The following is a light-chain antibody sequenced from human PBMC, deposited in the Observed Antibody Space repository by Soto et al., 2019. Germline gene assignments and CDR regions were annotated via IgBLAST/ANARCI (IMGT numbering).Light chain of an antibody. J-gene: IGKJ5*01. CDR3: QQLNSYPPT. Sequence: IQLTQSPSSLSASVGDRVTITCRASQGISSYLAVYQQKPGKAPKLLIYAASTLQSGVPARFSCSGSGTDFTLTISSLQPEDFATYYCQQLNSYPPTFGQGTRLEIK. V-gene: IGKV1-9*01. CDR2: AAS. CDR1: QGISSY.